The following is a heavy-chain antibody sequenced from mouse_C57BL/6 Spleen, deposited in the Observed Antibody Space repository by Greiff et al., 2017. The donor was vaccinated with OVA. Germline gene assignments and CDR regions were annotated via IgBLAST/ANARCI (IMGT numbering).Heavy chain of an antibody. J-gene: IGHJ1*03. CDR3: ARRDSYYYGISYSYWYFDV. D-gene: IGHD1-1*01. Sequence: EVMLVESGGGLVKSGGSLKLSCAASGFTFSDYVMHWVRQALEKGLEWVAYISSGSSTIYYADTVKGRFTISRDNAKNTLFLQMTSLRSEDTAMYYCARRDSYYYGISYSYWYFDVWGTGTTVTVSS. CDR2: ISSGSSTI. CDR1: GFTFSDYV. V-gene: IGHV5-17*01.